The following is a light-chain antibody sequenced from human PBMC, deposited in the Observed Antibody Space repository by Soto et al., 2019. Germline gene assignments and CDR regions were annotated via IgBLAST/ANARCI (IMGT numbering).Light chain of an antibody. CDR1: QSVLSGY. V-gene: IGKV3-20*01. Sequence: EIVLTQSPGTLSLSPGETATLSCRASQSVLSGYLAWYQQKLGQAPRLLIFGASSRAAGVPDRFSGSGSGTDFTLTISRLEPEDFAMYYCHQFVSSPQTFGRGTKVEV. CDR2: GAS. CDR3: HQFVSSPQT. J-gene: IGKJ1*01.